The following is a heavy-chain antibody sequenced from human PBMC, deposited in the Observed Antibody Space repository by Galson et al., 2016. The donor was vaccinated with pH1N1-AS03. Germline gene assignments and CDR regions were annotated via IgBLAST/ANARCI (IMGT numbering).Heavy chain of an antibody. CDR3: ARGGYYWGSGFFDF. V-gene: IGHV4-38-2*02. Sequence: TLSLTCSVSGFSISSGHYWGWIRQPPGKGLEWIGNIYHSGSAYYNPSLKSRVTMSGDTSTNQFSLKLASLTSADSAVYFCARGGYYWGSGFFDFWGQGTLVSVSS. J-gene: IGHJ4*02. CDR1: GFSISSGHY. CDR2: IYHSGSA. D-gene: IGHD1-26*01.